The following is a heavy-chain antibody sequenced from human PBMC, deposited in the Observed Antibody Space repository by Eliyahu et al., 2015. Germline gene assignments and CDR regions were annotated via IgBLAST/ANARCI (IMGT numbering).Heavy chain of an antibody. D-gene: IGHD1-1*01. J-gene: IGHJ4*02. CDR3: AKSHSWTEREGFDY. Sequence: EVQLVESGGXLVQPGRSLXLSCAASGXTFDXYAMHWVRQAPGKGLEWVSGISWNSGSIGYADSVKGRFTISRDNAKNSLYLQMNSLRAEDTALYYCAKSHSWTEREGFDYWGQGTLVTVSS. CDR2: ISWNSGSI. CDR1: GXTFDXYA. V-gene: IGHV3-9*01.